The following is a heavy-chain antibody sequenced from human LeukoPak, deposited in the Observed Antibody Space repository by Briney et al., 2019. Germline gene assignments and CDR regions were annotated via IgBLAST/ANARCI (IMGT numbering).Heavy chain of an antibody. J-gene: IGHJ4*02. D-gene: IGHD3-10*01. CDR1: GGSISSYY. CDR2: IYYSGST. V-gene: IGHV4-59*01. Sequence: SETLSLTCTVSGGSISSYYWSWIRHPPGKGLEWIGYIYYSGSTNYNPSLKSRVTISVDTSKNQFSLKLSSVTAADTAVYYCARGRDGSGSRFDYWGQGTLVTVSS. CDR3: ARGRDGSGSRFDY.